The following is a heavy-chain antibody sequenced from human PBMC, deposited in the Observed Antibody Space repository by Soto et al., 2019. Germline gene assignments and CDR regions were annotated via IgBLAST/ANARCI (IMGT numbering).Heavy chain of an antibody. Sequence: SQTLSPPCTVSPASISSSSSYWRRIRQPPGKGLEWIGSIYYSGSTYYNPSLKSRVTISVDTSKNQFSLKLSSVTAADTAVYYCARHEEQQMPYLDYWGQGTLVTVSS. CDR1: PASISSSSSY. D-gene: IGHD6-13*01. CDR3: ARHEEQQMPYLDY. J-gene: IGHJ4*02. V-gene: IGHV4-39*01. CDR2: IYYSGST.